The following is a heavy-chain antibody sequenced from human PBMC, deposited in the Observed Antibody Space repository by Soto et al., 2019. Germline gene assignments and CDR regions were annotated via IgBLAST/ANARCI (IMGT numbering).Heavy chain of an antibody. J-gene: IGHJ5*02. D-gene: IGHD2-2*01. Sequence: PSETLSLTCTVSGGSISSSSYYWGWIRQPPGKGLDWIGSIYYSGSTYYNPSLKSRVTISVDTSKNQFSLKLSSVTAADTAVYYCARRGDIVVVPAAQLYNWFDPWGQGTLVTVSS. CDR1: GGSISSSSYY. CDR2: IYYSGST. CDR3: ARRGDIVVVPAAQLYNWFDP. V-gene: IGHV4-39*01.